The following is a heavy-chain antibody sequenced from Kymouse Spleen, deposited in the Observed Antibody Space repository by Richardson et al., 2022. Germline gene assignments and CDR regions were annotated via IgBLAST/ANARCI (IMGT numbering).Heavy chain of an antibody. CDR1: GFTFSSYW. CDR2: IKQDGSEK. Sequence: EVQLVESGGGLVQPGGSLRLSCAASGFTFSSYWMSWVRQAPGKGLEWVANIKQDGSEKYYVDSVKGRFTISRDNAKNSLYLQMNSLRAEDTAVYYCARAEYSRRGGYYYGMDVWGQGTTVTVSS. V-gene: IGHV3-7*01. CDR3: ARAEYSRRGGYYYGMDV. D-gene: IGHD6-6*01. J-gene: IGHJ6*02.